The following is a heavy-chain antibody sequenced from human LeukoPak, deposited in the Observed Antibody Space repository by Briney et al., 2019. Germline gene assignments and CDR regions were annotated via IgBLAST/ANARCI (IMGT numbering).Heavy chain of an antibody. CDR1: GFTFSSYA. V-gene: IGHV3-23*01. CDR3: AKGVLSGSYYVDAFDI. J-gene: IGHJ3*02. Sequence: PGGSLRLSCAASGFTFSSYAMSWVRQAPGKGLEWVSAISGSGGSTYYADSVKGRFTISRDNSKNTLYLQMNSLRAEDTAVYYCAKGVLSGSYYVDAFDIWGQGTMVTASS. D-gene: IGHD1-26*01. CDR2: ISGSGGST.